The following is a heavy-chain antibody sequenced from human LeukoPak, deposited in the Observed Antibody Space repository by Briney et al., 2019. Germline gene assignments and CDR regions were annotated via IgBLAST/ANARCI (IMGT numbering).Heavy chain of an antibody. CDR2: IYPGDSDT. D-gene: IGHD5-12*01. V-gene: IGHV5-51*01. CDR3: ARRLSYGGYDFDY. CDR1: GYILTSFW. Sequence: PGESLKISCKVSGYILTSFWIAWVRQMPGKGLEWMGIIYPGDSDTRYSPSFQGQVTISADKSISTAYLQWSSLRASDTAMYYCARRLSYGGYDFDYWGQGTLVTVSS. J-gene: IGHJ4*02.